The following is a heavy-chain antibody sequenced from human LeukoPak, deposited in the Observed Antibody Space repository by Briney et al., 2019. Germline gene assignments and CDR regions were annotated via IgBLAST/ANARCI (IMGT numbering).Heavy chain of an antibody. CDR2: IGIDTGNT. J-gene: IGHJ4*02. CDR3: ARDYKYAFDN. D-gene: IGHD5-24*01. CDR1: GFTFRDYR. Sequence: GGSLTLSCAPSGFTFRDYRMNGVPQAPEEGREWISYIGIDTGNTNYADSVKGRFTISGDKAKNSLHIQMNSLRVEDTAVYYCARDYKYAFDNWGQGTLVTVSS. V-gene: IGHV3-21*05.